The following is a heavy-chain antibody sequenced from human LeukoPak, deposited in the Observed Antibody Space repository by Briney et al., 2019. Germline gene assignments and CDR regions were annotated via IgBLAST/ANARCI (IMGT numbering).Heavy chain of an antibody. J-gene: IGHJ4*02. D-gene: IGHD4-23*01. Sequence: GGSLRLSCAASGFTFSNSWMTWVRQAPGKGLERVANIKTDGSQTYYVDSVRGRFSISRDNAKNSMYLEMNSLRVEDTAVYFCARDRGWQQFDYWGQGTLVTVSS. V-gene: IGHV3-7*01. CDR1: GFTFSNSW. CDR2: IKTDGSQT. CDR3: ARDRGWQQFDY.